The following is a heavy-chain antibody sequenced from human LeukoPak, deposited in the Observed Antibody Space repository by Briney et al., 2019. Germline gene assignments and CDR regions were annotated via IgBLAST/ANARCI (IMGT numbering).Heavy chain of an antibody. J-gene: IGHJ4*02. Sequence: ASVKVSCKASGYTFTGYYMHWVRQAPGQGLEWMGWINPNSGGTNYAQKLQGRVTMTTDTSTSTAYMELRSLRSDDTAVYYCARKGVYYYDSSGYYYGDPDFDYWGQGTLVTVSS. V-gene: IGHV1-2*02. D-gene: IGHD3-22*01. CDR1: GYTFTGYY. CDR3: ARKGVYYYDSSGYYYGDPDFDY. CDR2: INPNSGGT.